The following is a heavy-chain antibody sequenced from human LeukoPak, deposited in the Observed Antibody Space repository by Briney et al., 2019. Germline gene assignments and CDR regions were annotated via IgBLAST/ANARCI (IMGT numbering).Heavy chain of an antibody. CDR2: FYTGGST. V-gene: IGHV3-53*01. Sequence: GGCLRLYCAAAGLAVSGDYMDWVRKDTGKGLEWVSVFYTGGSTYYADSVKGRFTISRDNSKNTLYLQMNSLRAEDTAVYYCARTKGYYTSSRCYSIAFDIWGQGTMVTVSS. CDR1: GLAVSGDY. D-gene: IGHD2-2*01. CDR3: ARTKGYYTSSRCYSIAFDI. J-gene: IGHJ3*02.